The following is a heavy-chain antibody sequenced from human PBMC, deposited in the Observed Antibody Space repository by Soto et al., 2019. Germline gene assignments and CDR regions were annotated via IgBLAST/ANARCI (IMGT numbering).Heavy chain of an antibody. CDR3: ARIGYSGYDLEAAAGSPYMDV. CDR1: GFTFSSYG. CDR2: IWYDGSNK. Sequence: GGSLRLSCAASGFTFSSYGMHWVRQAPGKGLEWVAVIWYDGSNKYYADSVKGRFTISRDNSKNTLYLQMNSLRAEDTAVYYCARIGYSGYDLEAAAGSPYMDVWGKGTTVTVSS. J-gene: IGHJ6*03. D-gene: IGHD5-12*01. V-gene: IGHV3-33*01.